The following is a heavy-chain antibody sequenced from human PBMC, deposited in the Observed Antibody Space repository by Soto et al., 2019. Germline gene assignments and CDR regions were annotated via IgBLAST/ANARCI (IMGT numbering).Heavy chain of an antibody. V-gene: IGHV3-7*01. CDR2: IKQDGSEK. CDR3: ARESHPFYYGSGTYLAAFDI. J-gene: IGHJ3*02. Sequence: GGSLRLSCAASGFTFSSYWMSWVRQAPGKGLEWVANIKQDGSEKYYVDSVKGRFTISRDNAKNSLYLQMNSLRAEDTAVYYCARESHPFYYGSGTYLAAFDIWGQGAVVTVSS. CDR1: GFTFSSYW. D-gene: IGHD3-10*01.